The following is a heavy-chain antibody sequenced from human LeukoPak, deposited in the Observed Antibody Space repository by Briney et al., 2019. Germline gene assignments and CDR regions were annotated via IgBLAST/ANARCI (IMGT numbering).Heavy chain of an antibody. V-gene: IGHV1-2*02. CDR2: INPNSGGT. J-gene: IGHJ5*02. Sequence: ASVTVSFTASGYTFTVYYMHWVRQAPGQGLEWMGWINPNSGGTNYAQKFQGRVTITRDTSISTAYMELSRLRSDDTAVYYCARGGDGYNAFNWFDPWGQGTLVTVSS. D-gene: IGHD5-24*01. CDR3: ARGGDGYNAFNWFDP. CDR1: GYTFTVYY.